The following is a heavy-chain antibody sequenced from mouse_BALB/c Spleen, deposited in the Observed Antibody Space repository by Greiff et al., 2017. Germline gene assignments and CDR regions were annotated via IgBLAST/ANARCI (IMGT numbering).Heavy chain of an antibody. CDR1: GYTFTSYW. J-gene: IGHJ4*01. CDR2: INPSTGYT. V-gene: IGHV1-7*01. CDR3: ARSATSMDY. Sequence: QVQLQQSGAELVKPGASVKMSCKATGYTFTSYWMHWVKQRPGQGLEWIGYINPSTGYTEYNQKFKDKATLTADKSSSTAYMQLSSLTSEDSAVYYCARSATSMDYWGQGTSVTVSA.